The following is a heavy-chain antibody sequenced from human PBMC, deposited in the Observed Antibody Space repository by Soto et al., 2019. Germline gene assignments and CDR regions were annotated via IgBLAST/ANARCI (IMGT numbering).Heavy chain of an antibody. CDR3: ARGNNWNYKNYFDY. CDR1: GDSVSRNSAA. Sequence: SQTLSLTCAMSGDSVSRNSAALNWIRQSPSRGLEWLGRTYYRSRWYNDYAVSVKSRITVTPDTSKNQFSLHLNSVTPEDTAVYYCARGNNWNYKNYFDYWGQGTLVTVSS. D-gene: IGHD1-7*01. V-gene: IGHV6-1*01. J-gene: IGHJ4*02. CDR2: TYYRSRWYN.